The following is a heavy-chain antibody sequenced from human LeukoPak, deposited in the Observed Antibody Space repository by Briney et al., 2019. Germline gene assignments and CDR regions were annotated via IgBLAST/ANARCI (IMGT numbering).Heavy chain of an antibody. V-gene: IGHV3-7*01. J-gene: IGHJ6*04. D-gene: IGHD2-15*01. Sequence: GGSLRLSCAASGFIFSNYWMSWVRQAPGKGLEWVADIKQDGSEKFYVDSVKGRFTISRDNAKNSLYLQMNSLRAEDTAVYYCARTVAATRDRAGSYYYHGMDVWGKGTTVTVSS. CDR1: GFIFSNYW. CDR3: ARTVAATRDRAGSYYYHGMDV. CDR2: IKQDGSEK.